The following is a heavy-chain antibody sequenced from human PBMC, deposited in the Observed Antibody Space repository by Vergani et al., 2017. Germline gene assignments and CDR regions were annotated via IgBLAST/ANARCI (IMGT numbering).Heavy chain of an antibody. V-gene: IGHV1-69*04. J-gene: IGHJ6*03. CDR3: ARDYSSSSDYYYYMDV. CDR1: GGTFSSYA. Sequence: QVQLVQSGAEVKKPGSSVKVSCKASGGTFSSYAISWVRQAPGQGLEWMGRIIPILGIANYAQKFQGRVTITADKSTSTAYMGLSSLRSEDTAVYYCARDYSSSSDYYYYMDVWGKGTTVTVSS. CDR2: IIPILGIA. D-gene: IGHD6-6*01.